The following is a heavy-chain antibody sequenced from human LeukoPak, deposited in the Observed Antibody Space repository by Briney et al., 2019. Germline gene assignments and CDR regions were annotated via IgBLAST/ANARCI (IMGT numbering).Heavy chain of an antibody. CDR3: ARGPNSNWSGLDF. V-gene: IGHV3-74*01. D-gene: IGHD6-6*01. Sequence: GGSLRLSCAASGFTFSNHWMSWVRQAPGKGLVWVSRISPTGSTTSYADSVKGRFTVSRDNAKNTLYLQVNNLRAEDTAVYYCARGPNSNWSGLDFWGQGTLLTVSS. CDR2: ISPTGSTT. J-gene: IGHJ4*02. CDR1: GFTFSNHW.